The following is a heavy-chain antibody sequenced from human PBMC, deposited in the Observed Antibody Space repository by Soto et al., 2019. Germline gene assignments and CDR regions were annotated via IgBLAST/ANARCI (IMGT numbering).Heavy chain of an antibody. J-gene: IGHJ1*01. CDR2: ISDKSDAI. Sequence: EVQLLESGGGLVQPGGSLRLSCAASGFSFSNYAMSWVRQASGKGLEWVSAISDKSDAIYYADSVKGRFTVSRDNSQNTLYLQMKGLSVEDTAIYYCAKVHVCSGGYCFSGHFQHWGQGTLVTVSS. D-gene: IGHD2-15*01. V-gene: IGHV3-23*01. CDR3: AKVHVCSGGYCFSGHFQH. CDR1: GFSFSNYA.